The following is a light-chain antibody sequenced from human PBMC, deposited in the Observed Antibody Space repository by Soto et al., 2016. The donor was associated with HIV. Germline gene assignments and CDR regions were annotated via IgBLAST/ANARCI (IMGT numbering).Light chain of an antibody. CDR2: GKN. CDR3: NSRDSSGYHRV. CDR1: NLRSYF. J-gene: IGLJ2*01. V-gene: IGLV3-19*01. Sequence: SSELTQDPAVSVALGQTVRIXCQGDNLRSYFASWYQQKPGQAPVLVIYGKNNRPSGIPDRFSGSSSGNTASLTITGAQAEDEADYYCNSRDSSGYHRVFGGGTKLTVL.